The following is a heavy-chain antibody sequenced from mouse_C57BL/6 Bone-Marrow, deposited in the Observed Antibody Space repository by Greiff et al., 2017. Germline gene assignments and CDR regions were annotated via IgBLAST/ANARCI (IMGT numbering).Heavy chain of an antibody. CDR2: ISYSGST. CDR1: GYSITSGYD. Sequence: EVQLLESGPGMVKPSQSLSLTCTVTGYSITSGYDWHWIRHFPGNKLEWMGYISYSGSTNYNPSLKSRISITHDTSKNHFFLKLNSVTTEDTATYYCARDGYYRMDYWGQGTSVTVSS. D-gene: IGHD2-3*01. V-gene: IGHV3-1*01. CDR3: ARDGYYRMDY. J-gene: IGHJ4*01.